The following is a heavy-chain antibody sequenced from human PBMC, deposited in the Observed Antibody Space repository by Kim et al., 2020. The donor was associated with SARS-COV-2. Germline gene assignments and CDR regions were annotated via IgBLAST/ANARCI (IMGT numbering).Heavy chain of an antibody. Sequence: ASVKVSCKASGYTFTSYDINWVRQATGQGLEWMGWMNPNSGNTGYAQKFQGRVTMTRNTSISTAYMELSSLRSEDTAVYYCAREGALYCSSTSCYTGWFDPWGQGTLVTVSS. V-gene: IGHV1-8*01. CDR2: MNPNSGNT. D-gene: IGHD2-2*02. J-gene: IGHJ5*02. CDR3: AREGALYCSSTSCYTGWFDP. CDR1: GYTFTSYD.